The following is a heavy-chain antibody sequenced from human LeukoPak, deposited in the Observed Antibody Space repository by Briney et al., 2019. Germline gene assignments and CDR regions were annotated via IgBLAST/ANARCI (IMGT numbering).Heavy chain of an antibody. Sequence: SSETLSLTCTVSGVSISSYYWSWIRQPPGKGLEWIGCISYSGSTNYNPSLKSRGTISIDTSKNQFSMKLRSVTAADTTIYYCARQGYDILTGYIDAFDIWGQGTMVTVSS. CDR1: GVSISSYY. CDR3: ARQGYDILTGYIDAFDI. D-gene: IGHD3-9*01. V-gene: IGHV4-59*08. CDR2: ISYSGST. J-gene: IGHJ3*02.